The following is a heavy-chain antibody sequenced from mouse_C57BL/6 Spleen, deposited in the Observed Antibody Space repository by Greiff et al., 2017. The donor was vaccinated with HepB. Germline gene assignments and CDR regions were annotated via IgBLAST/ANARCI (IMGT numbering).Heavy chain of an antibody. CDR1: GYTFTSYW. Sequence: QVHVKQSGAELVKPGASVKLSCKASGYTFTSYWMQWVKQRPGQGLEWIGEIDPSDSYTNYNQKFKGKATLTVDKSSSTAYMQLSSLTSEDSAVYYCARVWPYYAMDYWGQGTSVTVSS. J-gene: IGHJ4*01. CDR2: IDPSDSYT. V-gene: IGHV1-50*01. D-gene: IGHD2-10*02. CDR3: ARVWPYYAMDY.